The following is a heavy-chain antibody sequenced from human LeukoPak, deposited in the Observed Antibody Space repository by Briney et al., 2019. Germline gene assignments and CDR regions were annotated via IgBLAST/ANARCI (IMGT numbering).Heavy chain of an antibody. J-gene: IGHJ4*02. CDR2: ISSNGGST. Sequence: GGSLRLSCAASGFTFSSYAMHWVRQAPGKGLEYVSAISSNGGSTYYANSVKGRFTISRDNSKNTLYLQMGSLRAGDMAVYYCARGQRWLQSFDYWGQGTLVTVSS. D-gene: IGHD5-24*01. CDR3: ARGQRWLQSFDY. CDR1: GFTFSSYA. V-gene: IGHV3-64*01.